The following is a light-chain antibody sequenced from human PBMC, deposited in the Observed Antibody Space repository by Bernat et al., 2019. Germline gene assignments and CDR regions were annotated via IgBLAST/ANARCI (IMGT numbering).Light chain of an antibody. Sequence: EIVLTQSPGTLSLSPGERATLSCRASQSVINNYLAWYQQKPGQAPRLLISGAYSRATGIPDRFSGSGSGTDFTLTISRLEPEDFAVYYCQHYGSSPPFTFGPGTKVDIK. CDR3: QHYGSSPPFT. V-gene: IGKV3-20*01. CDR1: QSVINNY. CDR2: GAY. J-gene: IGKJ3*01.